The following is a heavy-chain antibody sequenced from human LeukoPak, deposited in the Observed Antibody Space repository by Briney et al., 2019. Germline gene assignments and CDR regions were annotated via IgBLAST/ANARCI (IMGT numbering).Heavy chain of an antibody. Sequence: PPETLSLTCTVSGGSVSGGDYYWSWIRQPAGKGLEWIGRIYSSVSTQYNPSHQYNPSLKSRVTISADTSRNQFSLNPNSVTAADTAMYYCARDRQEAGMRVSSLEYWGQGTPVTVSS. CDR1: GGSVSGGDYY. V-gene: IGHV4-61*02. J-gene: IGHJ4*02. CDR2: IYSSVSTQYNPSH. D-gene: IGHD6-13*01. CDR3: ARDRQEAGMRVSSLEY.